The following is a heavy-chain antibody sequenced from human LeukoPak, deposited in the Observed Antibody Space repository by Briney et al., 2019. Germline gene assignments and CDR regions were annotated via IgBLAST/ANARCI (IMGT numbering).Heavy chain of an antibody. Sequence: GGSLRLSCAASGFTFSSYEMNWVRQAPGKGLEWVSYISSSGSTIYYADSVKGRFTISRDNAKNSLYLQMNSLRAEDTVVYYCARSAVVPAAHFDYWGQGTLVTVSS. J-gene: IGHJ4*02. D-gene: IGHD2-2*01. CDR2: ISSSGSTI. V-gene: IGHV3-48*03. CDR1: GFTFSSYE. CDR3: ARSAVVPAAHFDY.